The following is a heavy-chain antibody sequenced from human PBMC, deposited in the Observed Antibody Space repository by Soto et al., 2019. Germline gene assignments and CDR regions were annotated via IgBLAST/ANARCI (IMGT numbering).Heavy chain of an antibody. J-gene: IGHJ5*02. Sequence: SETLSLTCAVSGGSLSSGGYSWSWIRQPPGKGLEWIGYIYHSGGTYYNPSLKSRVTISVDRSKNQFSLKLSSVTAADTAVYYCARGPGDCWSGYKFDPWGQGTLVTVSS. CDR2: IYHSGGT. CDR3: ARGPGDCWSGYKFDP. CDR1: GGSLSSGGYS. V-gene: IGHV4-30-2*01. D-gene: IGHD3-3*01.